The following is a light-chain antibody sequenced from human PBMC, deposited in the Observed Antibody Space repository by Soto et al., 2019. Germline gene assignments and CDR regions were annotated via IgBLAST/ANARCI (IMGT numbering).Light chain of an antibody. V-gene: IGKV1-5*03. Sequence: DIQMTQSPSTLSASVGDRVTITCRASQSISSWLAWYQQKPGKAPKLLIYKASSLESGVPSRFSGSGSGTEFPLTISSLQPDDLATYYCKQYNSYPWTFGQGTKVESK. CDR2: KAS. CDR3: KQYNSYPWT. CDR1: QSISSW. J-gene: IGKJ1*01.